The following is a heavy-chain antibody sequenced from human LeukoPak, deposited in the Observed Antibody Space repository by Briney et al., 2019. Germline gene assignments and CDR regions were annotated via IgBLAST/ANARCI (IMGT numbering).Heavy chain of an antibody. CDR2: IYTSGST. V-gene: IGHV4-4*07. Sequence: ASENLSLTCSVSGGSMNTHYWNWLRQPAGKGLEWIGRIYTSGSTNHNPSLKSRVIMSLDTSKSQFSLSLGSVTAADTAVYYCARDNNGLYFGVRGFDIWGQGKMVIVSS. CDR3: ARDNNGLYFGVRGFDI. J-gene: IGHJ3*02. D-gene: IGHD3-3*01. CDR1: GGSMNTHY.